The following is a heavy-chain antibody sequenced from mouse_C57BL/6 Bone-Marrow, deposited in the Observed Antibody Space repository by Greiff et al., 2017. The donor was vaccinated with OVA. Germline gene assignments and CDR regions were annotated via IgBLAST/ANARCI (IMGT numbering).Heavy chain of an antibody. J-gene: IGHJ3*01. CDR1: GYTFTDYN. Sequence: VQLQQSGPELVKPGASVKIPCKASGYTFTDYNMDWVKQSHGKSLEWIGDINPNNGGTNYKQKFKGKATLTVDKSSSTAYMELRSLTSEDTAVYYCARGYSNYEGFAYWGQGTLVTVSA. D-gene: IGHD2-5*01. CDR2: INPNNGGT. CDR3: ARGYSNYEGFAY. V-gene: IGHV1-18*01.